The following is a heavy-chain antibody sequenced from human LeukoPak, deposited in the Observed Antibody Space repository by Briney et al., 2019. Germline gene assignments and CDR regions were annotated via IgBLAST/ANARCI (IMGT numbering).Heavy chain of an antibody. Sequence: ASVKVSCKASGYTFTGYYMHWVRQAPGQGLEWMGWINPNSGGTNYAQKFQGRVTMTRDTSISTAYMELSRLRSDDTAVYYCARPFSYYYYYYMDVWGKGTTVTVSS. CDR1: GYTFTGYY. CDR2: INPNSGGT. J-gene: IGHJ6*03. CDR3: ARPFSYYYYYYMDV. V-gene: IGHV1-2*02. D-gene: IGHD3-16*01.